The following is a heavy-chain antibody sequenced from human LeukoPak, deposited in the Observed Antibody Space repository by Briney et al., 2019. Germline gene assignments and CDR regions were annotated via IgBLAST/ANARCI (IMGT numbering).Heavy chain of an antibody. CDR1: GFSFSDHY. CDR3: ARGPGRSGSDY. D-gene: IGHD6-19*01. CDR2: ISGSGSDI. J-gene: IGHJ4*02. Sequence: KPGGSLRLSCAASGFSFSDHYMAWVRQAPGKGLEWLSYISGSGSDIDYAGSVKGRFTISRDNAKNSLYLQMNSLRAEDTAVYYCARGPGRSGSDYWGQGTLVTVSS. V-gene: IGHV3-11*01.